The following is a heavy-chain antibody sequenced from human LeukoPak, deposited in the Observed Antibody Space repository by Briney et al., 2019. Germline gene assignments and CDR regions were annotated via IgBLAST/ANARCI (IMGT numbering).Heavy chain of an antibody. V-gene: IGHV3-33*06. Sequence: GGSLRLSCAASGFTLSSYGMHWVRQAPGKGLEWVAVIWYDGSNKYYADSVKGRFTISRDNSKNTLYLQMNSLRAEDTAVYYCAKDRGPLSRPRDGYFDYWGQGTLVTVSS. CDR3: AKDRGPLSRPRDGYFDY. D-gene: IGHD5-24*01. CDR1: GFTLSSYG. CDR2: IWYDGSNK. J-gene: IGHJ4*02.